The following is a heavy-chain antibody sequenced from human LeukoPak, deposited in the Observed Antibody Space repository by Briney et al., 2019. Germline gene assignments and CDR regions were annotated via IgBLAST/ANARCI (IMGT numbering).Heavy chain of an antibody. CDR3: VGGLDTAMALDY. V-gene: IGHV3-23*01. J-gene: IGHJ4*02. Sequence: GGSLRLSCTASGFTFSSDAMTWVRQAPGKGLEWVSSITGSGDGTYYADSVKGRFTISRDNSKNTLYLQMSSLRAEDTAVYYCVGGLDTAMALDYWGQGTLVTVSS. D-gene: IGHD5-18*01. CDR2: ITGSGDGT. CDR1: GFTFSSDA.